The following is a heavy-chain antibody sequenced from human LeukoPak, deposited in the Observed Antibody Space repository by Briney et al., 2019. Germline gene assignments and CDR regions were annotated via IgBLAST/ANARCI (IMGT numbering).Heavy chain of an antibody. Sequence: PGGSLRLSCAPSGFTFSSIWMSWVRQAPGKGLERVANIKHDGSETNYVDSVKGRFTISRDNAKNSLHLQMNSLRVEDTAVYYCAKNGGPHGMDVWGQGTTVTVSS. CDR1: GFTFSSIW. CDR2: IKHDGSET. D-gene: IGHD3-16*01. CDR3: AKNGGPHGMDV. J-gene: IGHJ6*02. V-gene: IGHV3-7*02.